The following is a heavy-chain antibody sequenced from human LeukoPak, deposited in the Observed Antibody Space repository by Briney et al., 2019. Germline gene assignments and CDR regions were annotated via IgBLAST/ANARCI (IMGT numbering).Heavy chain of an antibody. D-gene: IGHD3-3*01. J-gene: IGHJ4*02. CDR2: INHSGST. Sequence: SETLSLTCAVYGGSFSGYYWSWIRQPPGKGLEWIGEINHSGSTNYNPSLKSRVTISVDTSKNQFSLKLSSVTAADTAVYYCARGDYDFWSGYYRAFDYWGQGTLVTVSS. CDR1: GGSFSGYY. CDR3: ARGDYDFWSGYYRAFDY. V-gene: IGHV4-34*01.